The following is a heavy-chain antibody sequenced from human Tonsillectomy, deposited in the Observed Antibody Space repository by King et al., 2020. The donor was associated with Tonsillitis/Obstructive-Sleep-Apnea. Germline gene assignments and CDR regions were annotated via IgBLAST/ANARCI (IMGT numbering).Heavy chain of an antibody. J-gene: IGHJ4*02. D-gene: IGHD3-16*02. V-gene: IGHV1-18*01. CDR1: GYTFASYG. CDR3: ARGGGEDVRTFGGLIAWGDY. CDR2: ISAYNGNA. Sequence: QLVQSGAEVKKPGASVKVSCKASGYTFASYGISWVRQAPGQGLEWMGWISAYNGNANYAQKLQGRVTMTTDTSTSTAYMDLRSLRSDDTAVYYCARGGGEDVRTFGGLIAWGDYWGQGTLVTVSS.